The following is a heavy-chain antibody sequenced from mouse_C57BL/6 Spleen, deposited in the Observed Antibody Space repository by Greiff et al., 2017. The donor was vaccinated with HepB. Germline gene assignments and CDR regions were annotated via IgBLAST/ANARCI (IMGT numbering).Heavy chain of an antibody. V-gene: IGHV3-6*01. J-gene: IGHJ2*01. D-gene: IGHD1-1*01. CDR2: ISYDGSN. Sequence: EVKLQESGPGLVKPSQSLSLTCSVTGYSITSGYYWNWIRQFPGNKLEWMGYISYDGSNNYNPSLKNRISITRDTSKNQFFLKLNSVTTEDTATYYCARDHHYGSSPYFDYWGQGTTLTVSS. CDR3: ARDHHYGSSPYFDY. CDR1: GYSITSGYY.